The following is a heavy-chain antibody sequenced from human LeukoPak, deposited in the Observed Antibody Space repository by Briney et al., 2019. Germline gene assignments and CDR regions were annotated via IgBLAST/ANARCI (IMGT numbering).Heavy chain of an antibody. V-gene: IGHV1-69*01. CDR1: GGTLSSYA. D-gene: IGHD3-22*01. CDR3: ARDSMETMTNDY. Sequence: SVKVSCKASGGTLSSYAISWVRQAPGQGLEWMGGIIPIFGTANYAQKFQGRVTITADESTSTAYMELSSLRSEDTAVYYCARDSMETMTNDYWGQGTLVTVSS. J-gene: IGHJ4*02. CDR2: IIPIFGTA.